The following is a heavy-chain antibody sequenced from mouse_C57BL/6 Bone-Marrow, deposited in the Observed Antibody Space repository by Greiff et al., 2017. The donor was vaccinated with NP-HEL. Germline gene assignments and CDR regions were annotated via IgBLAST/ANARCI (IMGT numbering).Heavy chain of an antibody. CDR1: GYTFTSYG. V-gene: IGHV1-81*01. CDR3: AGGAHYYGSDD. J-gene: IGHJ2*01. CDR2: IYPRSGNT. Sequence: QVQLKESGAELARPGASVKLSCTASGYTFTSYGISWVKQRTGQGLEWIGEIYPRSGNTYYNEKFKGKATLTADKSSSTAYIELRSLTSEDSAVYFCAGGAHYYGSDDWGQGTTLTVSS. D-gene: IGHD1-1*01.